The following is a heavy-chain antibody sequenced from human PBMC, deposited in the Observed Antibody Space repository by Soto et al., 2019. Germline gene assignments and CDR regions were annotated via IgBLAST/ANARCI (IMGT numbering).Heavy chain of an antibody. J-gene: IGHJ6*03. CDR1: GGSISSYY. V-gene: IGHV4-59*01. Sequence: SETLSLTCTVSGGSISSYYWSWIRQPPGKGLEWIGYIYYSGSTNYNPSLKSRVTISVDTSKNQFSLKLSSATAADTAVYYCARDRWADYGDYNYYYYYMDVWGKGTTVTVSS. CDR3: ARDRWADYGDYNYYYYYMDV. CDR2: IYYSGST. D-gene: IGHD4-17*01.